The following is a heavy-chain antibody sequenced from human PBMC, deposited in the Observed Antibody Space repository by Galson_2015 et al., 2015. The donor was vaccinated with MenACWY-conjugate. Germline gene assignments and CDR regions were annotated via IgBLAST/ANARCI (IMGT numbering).Heavy chain of an antibody. CDR3: AKDAPVRCIGGGCFLLDY. CDR2: IRNDGSII. Sequence: SLRLSCAASGFTFSVYGMYWVRQAPGKGLEWVAFIRNDGSIIYYADSVKGRFTVSRDNSRDTLYLQMNSLRAEDTAVYFCAKDAPVRCIGGGCFLLDYGGRGPLFTLPS. J-gene: IGHJ2*01. V-gene: IGHV3-30*02. CDR1: GFTFSVYG. D-gene: IGHD2-15*01.